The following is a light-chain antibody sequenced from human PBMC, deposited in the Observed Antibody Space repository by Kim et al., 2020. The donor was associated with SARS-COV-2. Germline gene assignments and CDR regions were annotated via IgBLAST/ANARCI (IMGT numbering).Light chain of an antibody. CDR2: RDS. J-gene: IGLJ1*01. Sequence: SVALGQTARITGGGNNIGSKNVHWYQQKPGQDPVLVIYRDSNRPSGIPERFSGSNSGNTATLTISRAQAGDEADYYCQVWDSSTYVFGTGTKVTVL. V-gene: IGLV3-9*01. CDR3: QVWDSSTYV. CDR1: NIGSKN.